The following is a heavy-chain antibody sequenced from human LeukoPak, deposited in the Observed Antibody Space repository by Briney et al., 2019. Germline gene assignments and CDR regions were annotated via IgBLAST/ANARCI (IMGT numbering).Heavy chain of an antibody. CDR2: IYYSGST. V-gene: IGHV4-59*08. D-gene: IGHD5-12*01. CDR3: AGSYSGYVPPDY. CDR1: GGSISSYY. J-gene: IGHJ4*02. Sequence: PSETLSLTCTVSGGSISSYYWSWIRQPPGKGLEWIGYIYYSGSTNYNPSLKSRVTISVDTSKNQFSLKLSSVTAADTAVYYCAGSYSGYVPPDYWGQGTLVTVSS.